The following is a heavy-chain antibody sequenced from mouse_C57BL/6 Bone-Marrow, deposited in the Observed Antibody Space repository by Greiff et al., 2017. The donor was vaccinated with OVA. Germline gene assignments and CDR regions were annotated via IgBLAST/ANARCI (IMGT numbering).Heavy chain of an antibody. CDR3: TRHYDHGVVDAMDY. CDR1: GYTFTSYG. V-gene: IGHV1-81*01. Sequence: LVESGAELARPGASVKLSCKASGYTFTSYGISWVKQRTGQGLEWIGEIYPRSGNTYYNEKFKGKATLTADKSSRKAYMELRSLTSEDSAVYFCTRHYDHGVVDAMDYWGQGTTVTVSS. D-gene: IGHD1-1*01. J-gene: IGHJ4*01. CDR2: IYPRSGNT.